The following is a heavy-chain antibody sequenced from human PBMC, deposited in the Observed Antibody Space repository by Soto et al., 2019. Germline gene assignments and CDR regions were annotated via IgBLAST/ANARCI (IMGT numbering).Heavy chain of an antibody. V-gene: IGHV3-7*01. CDR1: GFTFSRYW. CDR2: IKQDGSEK. CDR3: AKWGDRLRVTVVAAKGAFDI. Sequence: EVQLVESGGGLVQPGGSLRLSCAASGFTFSRYWMSWVRQAPGKGLEWVANIKQDGSEKYYVDSVKGQFTISRDNDKNSLYLQMNSMRAEDSAVYYCAKWGDRLRVTVVAAKGAFDIWGQGTIVTVSS. J-gene: IGHJ3*02. D-gene: IGHD2-15*01.